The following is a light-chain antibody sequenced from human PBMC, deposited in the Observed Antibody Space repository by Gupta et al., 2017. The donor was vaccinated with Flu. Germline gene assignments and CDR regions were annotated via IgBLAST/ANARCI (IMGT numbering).Light chain of an antibody. V-gene: IGLV3-19*01. CDR2: AKN. CDR1: GLGKSY. J-gene: IGLJ2*01. CDR3: NSRDSTDNHQAV. Sequence: GDGLGKSYASWYQQKQGQAPVLVIYAKNIRPSGIPDRVSGSSSGNTASLTMTRAQAEDEADYDCNSRDSTDNHQAVFGGGTKLTVL.